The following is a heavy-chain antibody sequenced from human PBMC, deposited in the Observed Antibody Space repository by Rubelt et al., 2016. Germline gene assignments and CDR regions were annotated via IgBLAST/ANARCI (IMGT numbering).Heavy chain of an antibody. J-gene: IGHJ4*02. CDR3: ATGYSSGWYVAY. V-gene: IGHV1-3*01. Sequence: QVQLVQSGADVKKPGASVKVSCKAAGYSFTTYSIHWVRQAPGQRLEWMGWINAGNGNTKYSQKFQVRVTITRDTSERTDYMELSRLRSEDTAIYYCATGYSSGWYVAYWGQGTLVTVSS. CDR1: GYSFTTYS. CDR2: INAGNGNT. D-gene: IGHD6-19*01.